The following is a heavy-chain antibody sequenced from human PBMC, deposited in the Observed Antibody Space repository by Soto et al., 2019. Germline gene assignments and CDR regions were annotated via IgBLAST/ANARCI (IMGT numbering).Heavy chain of an antibody. CDR1: GFTFSSYA. D-gene: IGHD6-13*01. CDR3: AKDKYSSSRDVYYYGMDV. CDR2: ISDSGGST. Sequence: GGSLRLSCAASGFTFSSYAMSWVRQAPGKGLEWVSAISDSGGSTYYADSVKGRFTISRDNSKNTLYLQMNSLRAEDTAVYYCAKDKYSSSRDVYYYGMDVWGQGTTVTVSS. J-gene: IGHJ6*02. V-gene: IGHV3-23*01.